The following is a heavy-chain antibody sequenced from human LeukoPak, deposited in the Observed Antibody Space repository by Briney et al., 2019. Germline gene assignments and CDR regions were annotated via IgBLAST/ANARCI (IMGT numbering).Heavy chain of an antibody. J-gene: IGHJ4*02. CDR2: IGYDGSGK. D-gene: IGHD6-25*01. Sequence: GRSLRLSCEASGFTFSDYALHWVRQAPGKGLEWVAAIGYDGSGKNYADSVKGRFTISRDNSKNTLTLYMESLEPEDTAVYFCARDLTWIGAVITETYCFDYWGQGTLVTVSS. V-gene: IGHV3-30*03. CDR1: GFTFSDYA. CDR3: ARDLTWIGAVITETYCFDY.